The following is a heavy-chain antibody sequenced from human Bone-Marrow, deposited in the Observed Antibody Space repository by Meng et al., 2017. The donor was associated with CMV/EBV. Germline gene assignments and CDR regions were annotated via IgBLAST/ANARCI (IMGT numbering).Heavy chain of an antibody. D-gene: IGHD1-26*01. Sequence: VPQVSAGAEGKKRGASVNVYCKASGYTFTSYGISWVRQDPGQGLEWMGWISAYNGNTNYAQKLQGRVTMTTDTSTSTAYMELRSLRSDDTAVYYCATLVGATPFDYWGQGTLVTVSS. CDR1: GYTFTSYG. CDR3: ATLVGATPFDY. J-gene: IGHJ4*02. CDR2: ISAYNGNT. V-gene: IGHV1-18*01.